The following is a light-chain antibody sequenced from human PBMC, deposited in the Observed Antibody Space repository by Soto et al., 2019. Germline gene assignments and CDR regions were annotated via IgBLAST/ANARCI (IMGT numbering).Light chain of an antibody. Sequence: EIVLTQSPGTLSLSPGERATLSCRASQSVTSRYLAWYQQKPGQALRLLIYGASSRATGIAERFSGSGSGTDFTLTISRLEPEDSAVYYCQQYGSLITFGQGTRLEIK. J-gene: IGKJ5*01. CDR3: QQYGSLIT. CDR2: GAS. CDR1: QSVTSRY. V-gene: IGKV3-20*01.